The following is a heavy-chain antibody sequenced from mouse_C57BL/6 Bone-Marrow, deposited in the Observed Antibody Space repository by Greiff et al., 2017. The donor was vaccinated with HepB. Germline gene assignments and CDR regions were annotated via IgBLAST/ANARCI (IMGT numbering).Heavy chain of an antibody. V-gene: IGHV2-4*01. J-gene: IGHJ3*01. CDR3: AKPLIYYGYDGAY. CDR2: IWSGGST. D-gene: IGHD2-2*01. CDR1: GFSLTSYG. Sequence: VQLQQSGPGLVQPSQSLSITCTVSGFSLTSYGVHWVRQPPGKGLEWLGVIWSGGSTDYNAAFISRLSLSKDNSKSQVFFKMNSLQADDTAIYYCAKPLIYYGYDGAYWGQGTLVTVSA.